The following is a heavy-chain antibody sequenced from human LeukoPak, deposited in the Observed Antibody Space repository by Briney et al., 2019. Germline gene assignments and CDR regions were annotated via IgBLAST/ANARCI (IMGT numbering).Heavy chain of an antibody. Sequence: SETLSLTCTVSGGSISSYYWSWIRQPPGKGLEWIGRIFTSGITDYNPSLKSRVTMSLDTSKNQFSLKLTSVTAADTAVYYCARGYSFDYYSSNWFDPWGQGTLVTVSS. CDR2: IFTSGIT. CDR1: GGSISSYY. CDR3: ARGYSFDYYSSNWFDP. D-gene: IGHD5-18*01. V-gene: IGHV4-4*07. J-gene: IGHJ5*02.